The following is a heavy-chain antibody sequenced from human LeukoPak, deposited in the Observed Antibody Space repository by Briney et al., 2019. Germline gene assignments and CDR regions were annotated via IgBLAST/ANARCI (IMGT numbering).Heavy chain of an antibody. D-gene: IGHD6-19*01. CDR2: INHSGST. CDR1: GGSFSGYY. Sequence: RASETLSLTCAVYGGSFSGYYWSWTRQPPGKGLEWIGEINHSGSTNYNPSLKSRVTISVDTSKNQFSLKLSSVTAADTAVYYCAREWLQTYYFDYWGQGTLVTVSS. CDR3: AREWLQTYYFDY. V-gene: IGHV4-34*01. J-gene: IGHJ4*02.